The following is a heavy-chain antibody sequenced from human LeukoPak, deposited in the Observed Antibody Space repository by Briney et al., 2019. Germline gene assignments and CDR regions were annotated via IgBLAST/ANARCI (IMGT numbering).Heavy chain of an antibody. D-gene: IGHD4-17*01. Sequence: GASVKVSCKASGYTFTSYYMHWVRQAPGLGLEWMGIINPSSGSTNYAQKFQGRVTITADESTSTAYMELSSLRSEDTAVYYCARASTTVTTLLRNNWFDPWGQGTLVTVSS. V-gene: IGHV1-46*01. CDR2: INPSSGST. J-gene: IGHJ5*02. CDR3: ARASTTVTTLLRNNWFDP. CDR1: GYTFTSYY.